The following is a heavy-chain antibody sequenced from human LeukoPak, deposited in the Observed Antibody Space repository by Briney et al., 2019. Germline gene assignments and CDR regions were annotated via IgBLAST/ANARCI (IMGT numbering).Heavy chain of an antibody. CDR2: ISYDGSNK. V-gene: IGHV3-30*04. D-gene: IGHD3-10*01. J-gene: IGHJ6*02. CDR1: GFTFSSYA. CDR3: ARDQVSGYYYGMDV. Sequence: GRSLRLSCAAFGFTFSSYAMHWVRQAPGKGLEWVAVISYDGSNKYYADSVKGRFTISRDNSKNTLYLQMNSLRAEDTAVYYCARDQVSGYYYGMDVWGQGTTVTVSS.